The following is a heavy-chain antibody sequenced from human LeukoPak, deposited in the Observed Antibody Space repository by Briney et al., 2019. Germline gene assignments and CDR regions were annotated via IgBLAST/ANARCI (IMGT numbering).Heavy chain of an antibody. CDR2: ISSSGSTI. D-gene: IGHD6-19*01. CDR1: GFTLSDYY. J-gene: IGHJ4*02. V-gene: IGHV3-11*01. CDR3: ARDLHIAVAGTYVY. Sequence: PGGSLRLSCAASGFTLSDYYMSWIRQAPGKGPEWVSYISSSGSTIYYADSVKGRFTISRDNAKNSLYLQMNSLRAEDTAVYYCARDLHIAVAGTYVYWGQGTLVTVSS.